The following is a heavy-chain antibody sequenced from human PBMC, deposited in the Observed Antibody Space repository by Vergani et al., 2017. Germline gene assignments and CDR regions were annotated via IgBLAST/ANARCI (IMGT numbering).Heavy chain of an antibody. CDR3: ARDGRYYDSSGYDAFDI. D-gene: IGHD3-22*01. Sequence: EVQLVESGGGLVKPGGSLRLSCAASGFTFSSYSMNWVRQAPGKGLEWVSSISSSSSYIYYADSVKGRFPISRYNAKNSLYLQMNSLRAEDTAVYYCARDGRYYDSSGYDAFDIWGQGTMVTVSS. CDR2: ISSSSSYI. CDR1: GFTFSSYS. V-gene: IGHV3-21*01. J-gene: IGHJ3*02.